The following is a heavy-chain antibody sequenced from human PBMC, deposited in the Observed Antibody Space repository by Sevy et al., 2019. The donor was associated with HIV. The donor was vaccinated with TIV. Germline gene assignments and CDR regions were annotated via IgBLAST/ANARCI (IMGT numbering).Heavy chain of an antibody. CDR2: IRPDGSDK. CDR1: GFTFSPYW. D-gene: IGHD1-26*01. Sequence: GGSLRLSCAASGFTFSPYWMTWVRQAPGKGLEWVANIRPDGSDKYYVDSVKGRFTISRDNAKNSLYLQMDSLRDDDTAMYYCARGVGLDCWGQGALVTVSS. CDR3: ARGVGLDC. V-gene: IGHV3-7*01. J-gene: IGHJ4*02.